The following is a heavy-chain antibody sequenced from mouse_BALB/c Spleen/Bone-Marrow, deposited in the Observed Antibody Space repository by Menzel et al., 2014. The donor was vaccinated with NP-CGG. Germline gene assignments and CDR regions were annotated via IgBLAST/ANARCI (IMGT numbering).Heavy chain of an antibody. V-gene: IGHV1-9*01. Sequence: VQLQQSGAELMKPGASVKISCKATGYTFSSYWIEWVKQRPGHGLEGIGEILPGSGNTNYNEKFKGKATFTADTSSNTAYMQLSSLTSEDSAVYYCAREDITTVVEMDYWGQGTSVTVSS. CDR1: GYTFSSYW. CDR3: AREDITTVVEMDY. D-gene: IGHD1-1*01. CDR2: ILPGSGNT. J-gene: IGHJ4*01.